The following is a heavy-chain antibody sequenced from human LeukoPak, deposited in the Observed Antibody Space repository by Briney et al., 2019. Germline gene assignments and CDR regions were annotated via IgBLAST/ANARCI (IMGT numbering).Heavy chain of an antibody. J-gene: IGHJ4*02. D-gene: IGHD6-19*01. V-gene: IGHV3-23*01. CDR1: GITLSNYG. Sequence: PGGSLRLSCAVSGITLSNYGMNWVRQAPGKGLEWVAGLSGSAGGTNYADSVKGRFTISRDNAMNTLYLQMNSLRAEDTAVYYCAKDRVAVHWGQGTLVTVSS. CDR2: LSGSAGGT. CDR3: AKDRVAVH.